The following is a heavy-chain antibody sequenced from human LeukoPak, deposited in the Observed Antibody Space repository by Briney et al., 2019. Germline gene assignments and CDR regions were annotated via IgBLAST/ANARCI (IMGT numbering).Heavy chain of an antibody. D-gene: IGHD6-13*01. V-gene: IGHV1-69*04. J-gene: IGHJ5*02. CDR1: GGTFSSYA. CDR2: IIPILGIA. CDR3: AREGIAAAGTGVDENWFDP. Sequence: ASVKVSCKASGGTFSSYAISWVRQAPGQGLEWMGRIIPILGIANYAQKFQGRVTITADKSTSTAYMELSSLRSEDTAVYYCAREGIAAAGTGVDENWFDPWGQGTPVTVSS.